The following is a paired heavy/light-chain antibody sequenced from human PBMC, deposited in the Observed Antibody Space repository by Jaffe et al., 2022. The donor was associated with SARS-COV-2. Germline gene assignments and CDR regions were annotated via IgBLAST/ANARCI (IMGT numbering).Light chain of an antibody. J-gene: IGKJ1*01. CDR1: QTITNY. CDR2: TAS. V-gene: IGKV1-39*01. CDR3: QQSDRTPWT. Sequence: DIQMTQSPSSLSASLGDTVTITCRASQTITNYLNWYQQKPGKAPKLLIYTASSLQSGVPSRFSGSGSGTDFTLTISSLQPEDFATYYCQQSDRTPWTFGQGTKVEIK.
Heavy chain of an antibody. CDR1: GGSISTYY. Sequence: QVQLQESGPGLVKPSETLSLTCTVSGGSISTYYWSWIRQPPGKGLEWIGYIIYSGNTHYNPSFNSRVTIFVDTSKNQFSLKLSSVTAADTAVYYCAREGYAGGRRFDYWGQGILVTVSS. D-gene: IGHD2-15*01. CDR2: IIYSGNT. V-gene: IGHV4-59*01. CDR3: AREGYAGGRRFDY. J-gene: IGHJ4*02.